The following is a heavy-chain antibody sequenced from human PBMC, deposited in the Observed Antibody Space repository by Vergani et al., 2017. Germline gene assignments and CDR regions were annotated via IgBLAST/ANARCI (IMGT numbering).Heavy chain of an antibody. V-gene: IGHV3-30-3*01. CDR1: GFTFSSYA. Sequence: QVQLVESGGGVVQPGRSLRLSCAASGFTFSSYAMHWVRQAPGKGLEWVAVISYDGSNKYYADSVKGRFTISRDNSKNTLYLQMNSLRAEDTAVYYCAKDAAQKRWLQFGWFDPWGQGTLVTVSS. D-gene: IGHD5-24*01. J-gene: IGHJ5*02. CDR2: ISYDGSNK. CDR3: AKDAAQKRWLQFGWFDP.